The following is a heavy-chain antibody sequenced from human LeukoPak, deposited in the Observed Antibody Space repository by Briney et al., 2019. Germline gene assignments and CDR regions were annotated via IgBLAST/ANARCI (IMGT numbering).Heavy chain of an antibody. V-gene: IGHV3-48*02. D-gene: IGHD1-26*01. CDR3: ARDRVGATAGRYYYGMDL. CDR2: ISTSSSSI. J-gene: IGHJ6*02. CDR1: GFTLSKSW. Sequence: GGSLRLSCAASGFTLSKSWMYWIRQAPGKGLEWVSYISTSSSSIYYADSVKGRFTLSRENAKNSLYLQMNSLRDEDTAVYFCARDRVGATAGRYYYGMDLWGQGTTVSVSS.